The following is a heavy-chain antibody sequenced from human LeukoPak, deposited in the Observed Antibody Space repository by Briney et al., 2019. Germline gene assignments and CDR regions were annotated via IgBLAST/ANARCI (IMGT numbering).Heavy chain of an antibody. Sequence: GGSLRLSCAASGFTFSSYSMNWVRQAPGKGLEWVSSISSSSSYIYYADSVKGRFTISRDNAKNSLYLQMNSLRAEDTAVYYCANTVAVAGYYFDYWGQGTLVTVSS. J-gene: IGHJ4*02. CDR1: GFTFSSYS. CDR2: ISSSSSYI. D-gene: IGHD6-19*01. V-gene: IGHV3-21*01. CDR3: ANTVAVAGYYFDY.